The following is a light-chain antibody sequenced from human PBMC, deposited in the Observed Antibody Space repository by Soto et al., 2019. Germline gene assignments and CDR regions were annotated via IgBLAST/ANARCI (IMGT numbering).Light chain of an antibody. CDR1: RSNIGNNY. CDR3: EAWDSSLSAGV. Sequence: QSVLTQPPSVSAAPGQKVTVSCSGSRSNIGNNYVSWYQHLPGTAPKLLIYDNDKRPPGIPDRFSASKSGTSATLGITGLQTGDEADYYCEAWDSSLSAGVFGGGTKVTVL. V-gene: IGLV1-51*01. J-gene: IGLJ3*02. CDR2: DND.